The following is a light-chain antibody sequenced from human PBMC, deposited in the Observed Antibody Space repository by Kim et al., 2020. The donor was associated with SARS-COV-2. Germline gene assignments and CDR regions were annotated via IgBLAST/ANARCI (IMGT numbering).Light chain of an antibody. CDR1: KLGDKY. V-gene: IGLV3-1*01. CDR2: QDS. J-gene: IGLJ1*01. CDR3: QAWDSSTVF. Sequence: VSPGQTASITCSGDKLGDKYACWYQQKPGQSPVLVIYQDSKRPSGIPERFSGSNSGNTATLTISGTQAMDEADYYCQAWDSSTVFFGTGTKVTVL.